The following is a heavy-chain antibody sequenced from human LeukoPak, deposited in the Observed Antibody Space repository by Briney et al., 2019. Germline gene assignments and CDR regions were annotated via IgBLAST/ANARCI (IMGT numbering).Heavy chain of an antibody. Sequence: SETLSLTCTVSAGSISSYYWSWIRQPPGKGLEWIGYIYYSGSTNYNPSLKSRVTISVDTSKNQFSLKLSSVTAADTAVYYCARVGPILRYFDWSSDAFDIWGQGTMVTVSS. D-gene: IGHD3-9*01. J-gene: IGHJ3*02. CDR2: IYYSGST. V-gene: IGHV4-59*01. CDR1: AGSISSYY. CDR3: ARVGPILRYFDWSSDAFDI.